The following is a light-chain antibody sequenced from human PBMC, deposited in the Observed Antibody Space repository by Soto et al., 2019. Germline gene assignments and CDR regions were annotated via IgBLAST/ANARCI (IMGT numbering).Light chain of an antibody. CDR1: QSVSSY. Sequence: EIVLTQSPATLDLSPGEIATLSCSATQSVSSYLAWYQQKPGQAPRLLIYDASNRATGIPARFSGSGSGTDFTLTISSLAPEDFAAYYCQERSNWPWTFGQGTKVVIK. CDR2: DAS. V-gene: IGKV3-11*01. CDR3: QERSNWPWT. J-gene: IGKJ1*01.